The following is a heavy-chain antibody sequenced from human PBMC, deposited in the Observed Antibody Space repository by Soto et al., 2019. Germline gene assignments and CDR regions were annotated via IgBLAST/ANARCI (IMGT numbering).Heavy chain of an antibody. CDR2: IYYSGST. CDR3: ARGSRGAYSSAMYYYDY. V-gene: IGHV4-59*01. Sequence: PSETLSLTCTVSGGSISSYYWSWIRQPPGKGLEWIGYIYYSGSTNYNPSLKSRVTISVDTSKNQFSLKLSSVTAADTAVYYCARGSRGAYSSAMYYYDYWGPGTLVPVSS. CDR1: GGSISSYY. D-gene: IGHD6-25*01. J-gene: IGHJ4*02.